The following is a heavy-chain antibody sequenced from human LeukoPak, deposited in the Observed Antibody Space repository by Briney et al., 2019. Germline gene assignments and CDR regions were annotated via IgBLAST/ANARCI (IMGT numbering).Heavy chain of an antibody. D-gene: IGHD2-2*02. CDR1: GFTLADYS. J-gene: IGHJ4*02. CDR3: AKDMAEGYCSSTSCYTLDY. Sequence: GRPLRLSCAASGFTLADYSARWVRQAAGKGLEWVSGISWDSGSMGYADSVKGGFTISRDNAKNPLYLQMNSLRAEDTALYYCAKDMAEGYCSSTSCYTLDYWGQGTLVTVSS. CDR2: ISWDSGSM. V-gene: IGHV3-9*01.